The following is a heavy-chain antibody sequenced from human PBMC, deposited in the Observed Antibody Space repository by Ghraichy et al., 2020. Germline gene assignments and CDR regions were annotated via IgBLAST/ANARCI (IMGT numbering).Heavy chain of an antibody. CDR2: ISSSSSYI. V-gene: IGHV3-21*01. CDR1: GFTFSSYS. Sequence: GGSLRLSCAASGFTFSSYSLNWVRQAPGKGLEWVSFISSSSSYIYYADSVKGRFTISRDNAKKSLSLQMNSLRAEDTAVYYCARDLRGYYGMDVWGQGTTVTVSS. CDR3: ARDLRGYYGMDV. J-gene: IGHJ6*02.